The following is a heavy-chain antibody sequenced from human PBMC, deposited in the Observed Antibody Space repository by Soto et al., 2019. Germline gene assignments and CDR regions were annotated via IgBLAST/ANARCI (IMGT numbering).Heavy chain of an antibody. CDR3: AIFGDTSGYYRHFDY. Sequence: EVQLVESGGGLVQPGGSLRLSCAASGFTFSSYWMTWVRQAPGKGLECVANIKQDGSDTLYGDSVKGRCTISRDNSKASLYLQMTGLRAEDTAVYYCAIFGDTSGYYRHFDYWGQGTLVSVSS. CDR1: GFTFSSYW. J-gene: IGHJ4*02. CDR2: IKQDGSDT. D-gene: IGHD3-22*01. V-gene: IGHV3-7*01.